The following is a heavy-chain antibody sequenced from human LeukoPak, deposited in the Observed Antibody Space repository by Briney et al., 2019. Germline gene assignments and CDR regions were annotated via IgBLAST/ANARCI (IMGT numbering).Heavy chain of an antibody. CDR1: GGSISSDF. J-gene: IGHJ4*02. D-gene: IGHD2-2*01. Sequence: SETLSLTCTVSGGSISSDFWSWIRQPPGKGLEWIGYNFYSGSTTYNPSLKSRVTISVDTSKNQFSLKLSSVTAADTAVYYCARQAFCTSSRCNPFYYWGQGTLVTVSS. CDR2: NFYSGST. CDR3: ARQAFCTSSRCNPFYY. V-gene: IGHV4-59*01.